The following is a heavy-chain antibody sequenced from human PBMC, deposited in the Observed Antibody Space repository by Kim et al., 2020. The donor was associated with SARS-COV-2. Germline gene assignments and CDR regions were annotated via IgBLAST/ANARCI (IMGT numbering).Heavy chain of an antibody. J-gene: IGHJ6*02. V-gene: IGHV3-33*01. D-gene: IGHD6-13*01. CDR3: ARDDPPGYSSSWLSGYYYYGMDV. Sequence: GGSLRLSCAASGFTFSSYGMHWVRQAPGKGLEWVAVIWYEGSNKYYADSVKGRFTISRDNSKNTLYLQMNSLRAEDTAVYYCARDDPPGYSSSWLSGYYYYGMDVWGQGTTGTVSS. CDR2: IWYEGSNK. CDR1: GFTFSSYG.